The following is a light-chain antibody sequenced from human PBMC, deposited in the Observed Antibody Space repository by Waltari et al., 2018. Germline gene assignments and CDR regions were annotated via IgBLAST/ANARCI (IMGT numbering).Light chain of an antibody. CDR1: ALPKKF. CDR3: YSTDNSGHGV. V-gene: IGLV3-10*01. CDR2: EDN. J-gene: IGLJ3*02. Sequence: SVSMSPGQTARITCSGEALPKKFASWFQQKSGQAPVLVMYEDNKRPSGIPQKFSGSSSGTVATLTISGAQLEDEADYYCYSTDNSGHGVFGGGTKVTVL.